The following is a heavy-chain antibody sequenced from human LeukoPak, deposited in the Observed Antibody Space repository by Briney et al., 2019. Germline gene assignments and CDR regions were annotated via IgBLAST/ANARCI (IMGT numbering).Heavy chain of an antibody. D-gene: IGHD6-19*01. Sequence: ASVKVSCKASGYTFTGYYMHWVRQAPGQGLEWMGWINPNSGGTNYAQKFQGRVTMTRGTSISTAYMELSRLRSDDTAVYYCARPDSSGWYGGTFDYWGQGTLVTVSS. CDR2: INPNSGGT. V-gene: IGHV1-2*02. CDR3: ARPDSSGWYGGTFDY. CDR1: GYTFTGYY. J-gene: IGHJ4*02.